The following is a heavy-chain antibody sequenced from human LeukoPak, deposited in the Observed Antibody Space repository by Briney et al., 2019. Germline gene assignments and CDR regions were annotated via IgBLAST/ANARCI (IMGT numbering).Heavy chain of an antibody. CDR3: ARELTLRWFDP. Sequence: GGSLRLSCAASGFTFSSYSMNWVRQAPGKGLEWVSSISSSSSYIYYADSVKGRFTISRDNAKNSLYLQMNSLRAEDTAVYYCARELTLRWFDPWGQGTLVTVSS. CDR1: GFTFSSYS. V-gene: IGHV3-21*01. J-gene: IGHJ5*02. CDR2: ISSSSSYI. D-gene: IGHD2-15*01.